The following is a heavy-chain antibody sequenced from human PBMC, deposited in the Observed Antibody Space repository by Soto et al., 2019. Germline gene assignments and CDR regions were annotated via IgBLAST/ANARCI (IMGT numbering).Heavy chain of an antibody. CDR3: ARGRGLYNSGRSQLDY. V-gene: IGHV1-69*01. CDR2: IIPRFGTT. D-gene: IGHD1-1*01. J-gene: IGHJ4*02. CDR1: GDTFRRYT. Sequence: QVQLVQSGAEVKKPGSSVRVSCKASGDTFRRYTVNWVRQAPRQGLEWMGGIIPRFGTTNFAPTLQGRVTITADESTNTVYMELSSLRSEDTALYFCARGRGLYNSGRSQLDYWGQGTLVTVSS.